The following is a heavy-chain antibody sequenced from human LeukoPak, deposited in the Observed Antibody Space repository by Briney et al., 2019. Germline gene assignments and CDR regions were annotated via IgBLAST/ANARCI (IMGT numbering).Heavy chain of an antibody. V-gene: IGHV3-48*03. J-gene: IGHJ4*02. Sequence: GGSLRLSCAASGFTFSSYEMNWVRQAPGKGLEWVSYISSSSSTIYYADSVKGRFTISRDNAKNSLYLQMNSLRAEDTAVYYCARELLAAAGSGSENYWGQGTLVTVSS. CDR3: ARELLAAAGSGSENY. CDR2: ISSSSSTI. D-gene: IGHD6-13*01. CDR1: GFTFSSYE.